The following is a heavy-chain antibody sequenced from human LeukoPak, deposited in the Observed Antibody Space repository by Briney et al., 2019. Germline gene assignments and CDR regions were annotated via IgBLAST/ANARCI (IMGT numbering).Heavy chain of an antibody. D-gene: IGHD1-26*01. CDR3: ARDLGGSLDY. CDR1: GFTYDNYW. CDR2: IKQDGGEI. V-gene: IGHV3-7*01. J-gene: IGHJ4*02. Sequence: GGSLRLSCAASGFTYDNYWMSWVRQAPGKGLEWVASIKQDGGEIYYVDSVRGRFIISRDNAKKSVYLQMNSLRAEDTAVYYCARDLGGSLDYWGQGALVTVSS.